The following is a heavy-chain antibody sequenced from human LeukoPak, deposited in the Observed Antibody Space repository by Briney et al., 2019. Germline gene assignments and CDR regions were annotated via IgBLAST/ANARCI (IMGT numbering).Heavy chain of an antibody. D-gene: IGHD6-19*01. V-gene: IGHV6-1*01. CDR2: TYFRSKWYN. CDR1: GDSVSTNSAA. Sequence: SQTLSLTCAISGDSVSTNSAAWNWIRQSPSRGLEWLGRTYFRSKWYNDYAVSVKSRITINPDTSRNQFSLHLNFATPEDTAVYYCARGAVAHYDSWGQGTLVTVSS. J-gene: IGHJ4*02. CDR3: ARGAVAHYDS.